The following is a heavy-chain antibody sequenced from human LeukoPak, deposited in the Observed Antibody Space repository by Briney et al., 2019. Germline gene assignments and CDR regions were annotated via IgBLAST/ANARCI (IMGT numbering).Heavy chain of an antibody. Sequence: SETLSLTCIVSGGSISSSSYYWGWIRQPPGTGLEWIGGMYYSGSTYYNPSLKSRVTISVDTSKNQFSLKLSSVTAADTAVYYCARQYYYDSSGYYFGYWGQGTLVTVSS. CDR2: MYYSGST. D-gene: IGHD3-22*01. V-gene: IGHV4-39*01. J-gene: IGHJ4*02. CDR1: GGSISSSSYY. CDR3: ARQYYYDSSGYYFGY.